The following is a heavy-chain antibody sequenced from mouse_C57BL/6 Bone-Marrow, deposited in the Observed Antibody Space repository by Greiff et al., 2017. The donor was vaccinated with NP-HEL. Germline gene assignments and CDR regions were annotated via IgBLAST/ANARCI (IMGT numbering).Heavy chain of an antibody. CDR3: ARGEGPCAY. CDR2: IRYDGSN. V-gene: IGHV3-6*01. Sequence: EVKLQESGPGLVKPSQSLSLTCSVTGYSITSGYYWNWIRQFPGNKLEWMGYIRYDGSNNYNPSLKNRISITRDTSKNQFFLKLNSVTTEDTATYYCARGEGPCAYGGQGTLVTVSA. J-gene: IGHJ3*01. D-gene: IGHD3-3*01. CDR1: GYSITSGYY.